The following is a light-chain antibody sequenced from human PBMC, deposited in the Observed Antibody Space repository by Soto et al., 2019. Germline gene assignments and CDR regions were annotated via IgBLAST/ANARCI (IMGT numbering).Light chain of an antibody. J-gene: IGKJ1*01. V-gene: IGKV1-5*03. CDR2: KAS. CDR3: QQHKSYPRT. Sequence: DIQMTQSPSTLSASVGDRVTITCRVSQSISSALVWYQQKPGKAPNLLIYKASSLESGVPLRFSGSGSGTEFTLTISSLQPEDFATYYCQQHKSYPRTFGQGTKVEIK. CDR1: QSISSA.